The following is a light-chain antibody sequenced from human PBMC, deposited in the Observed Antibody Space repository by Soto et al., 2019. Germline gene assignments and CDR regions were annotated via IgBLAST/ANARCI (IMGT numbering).Light chain of an antibody. J-gene: IGLJ2*01. Sequence: QSALTQPASVSGSPGQSITISCTGTSSDVGGYNYVSWYQQHPGKAPKLMIYEVSNRPSGVSNRVSGSKSGNTASLTISGLQAEDEADYYCSSYTSSSTLFGGGTQLTVL. CDR3: SSYTSSSTL. CDR2: EVS. CDR1: SSDVGGYNY. V-gene: IGLV2-14*01.